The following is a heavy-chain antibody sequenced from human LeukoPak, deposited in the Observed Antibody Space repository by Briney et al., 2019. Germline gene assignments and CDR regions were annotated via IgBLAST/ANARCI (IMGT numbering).Heavy chain of an antibody. CDR3: ARAGYSYALNFDY. V-gene: IGHV4-59*12. CDR1: GGSISSYY. J-gene: IGHJ4*02. CDR2: IYYSGST. D-gene: IGHD5-18*01. Sequence: SETLSLTCTVSGGSISSYYWSWIRQPPGKGLEWIGYIYYSGSTNYNPSLKSRVTISVDTSKNQFSLKLSSVTAADTAVYYWARAGYSYALNFDYLGQGTLVTVSS.